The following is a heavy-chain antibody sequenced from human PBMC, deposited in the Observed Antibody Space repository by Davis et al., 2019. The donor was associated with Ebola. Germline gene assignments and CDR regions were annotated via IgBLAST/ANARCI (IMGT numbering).Heavy chain of an antibody. CDR2: IRSKANSYAT. Sequence: GGSLRLSCAASGFTFSGSAMHWVRQASGKGLEWVGRIRSKANSYATAYAASVKGRFTISRDDSKNTLYLQMNSLKTEDTAVYYCTTSARGDYWGQGTLVTVSS. J-gene: IGHJ4*02. V-gene: IGHV3-73*01. CDR1: GFTFSGSA. CDR3: TTSARGDY.